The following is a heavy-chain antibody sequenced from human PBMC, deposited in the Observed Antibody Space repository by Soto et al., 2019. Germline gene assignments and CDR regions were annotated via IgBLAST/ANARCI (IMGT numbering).Heavy chain of an antibody. CDR1: GGSITDYY. CDR2: GYHSVSI. J-gene: IGHJ5*02. V-gene: IGHV4-59*12. D-gene: IGHD2-2*01. CDR3: ARCSLVVVPAPGFDP. Sequence: SETLSLTCTVSGGSITDYYWSWIRQPPGKALEWIGYGYHSVSIHYNPSLKTRVTISVDTSENQFSLKLSSVSAADTALYYCARCSLVVVPAPGFDPWGRGTLVTVSS.